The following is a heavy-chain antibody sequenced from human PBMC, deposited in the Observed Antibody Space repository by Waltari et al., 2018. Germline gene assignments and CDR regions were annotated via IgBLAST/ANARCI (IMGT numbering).Heavy chain of an antibody. D-gene: IGHD3-3*01. CDR3: ARGRDFWSGYYSDY. Sequence: QVQLQESGPGLVKPSETLSLTCAVSGYSISSGYYWGWIRQPPGKGLEWIGIIYHSWSTYYNPSLKSRVTISVDTSKSQFSLELSSVTAADTAVYYCARGRDFWSGYYSDYWGQGTLVTVSS. V-gene: IGHV4-38-2*01. CDR1: GYSISSGYY. CDR2: IYHSWST. J-gene: IGHJ4*02.